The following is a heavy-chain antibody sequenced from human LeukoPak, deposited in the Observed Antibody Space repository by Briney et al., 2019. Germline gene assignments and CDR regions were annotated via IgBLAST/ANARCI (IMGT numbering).Heavy chain of an antibody. J-gene: IGHJ4*02. Sequence: GGSLRLSCAASGFTFSSYGMHWVRQAPGKGLEWVAFIRYDGSNKYYADSVKGRFTISRDNSKNTLYLQMNSLRAEDTAVYYCAKDYGGLWLFVNYFDYWGQGTLVTVSS. D-gene: IGHD5-18*01. CDR1: GFTFSSYG. CDR2: IRYDGSNK. CDR3: AKDYGGLWLFVNYFDY. V-gene: IGHV3-30*02.